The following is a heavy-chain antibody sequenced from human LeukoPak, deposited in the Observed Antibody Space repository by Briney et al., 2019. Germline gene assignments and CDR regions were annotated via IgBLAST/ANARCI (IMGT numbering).Heavy chain of an antibody. CDR3: ARNSLIAAGGTGDWFDP. CDR1: GFSGSSNY. CDR2: IYSGGST. V-gene: IGHV3-66*01. Sequence: GGSLRLSCAASGFSGSSNYMSWVRQVPGKGLERVSVIYSGGSTYYADSVKGRFTISRDYSKNTLLLQMNSLRDEDTAVYYCARNSLIAAGGTGDWFDPWGQGTLVTVSS. D-gene: IGHD6-13*01. J-gene: IGHJ5*02.